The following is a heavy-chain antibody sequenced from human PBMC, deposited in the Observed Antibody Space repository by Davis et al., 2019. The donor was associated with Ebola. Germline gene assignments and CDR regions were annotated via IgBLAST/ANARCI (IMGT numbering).Heavy chain of an antibody. CDR2: ISGSGGST. Sequence: GESLKISCVAPGFTFSSYAMSWVRQAPGKGLEWVSAISGSGGSTYYADSVKGRFTISRDNSKNTLYLQMNSLRAEDTAVYYCAKGKQWLAYYFDYWGQGTLVTVSS. V-gene: IGHV3-23*01. CDR3: AKGKQWLAYYFDY. CDR1: GFTFSSYA. D-gene: IGHD6-19*01. J-gene: IGHJ4*02.